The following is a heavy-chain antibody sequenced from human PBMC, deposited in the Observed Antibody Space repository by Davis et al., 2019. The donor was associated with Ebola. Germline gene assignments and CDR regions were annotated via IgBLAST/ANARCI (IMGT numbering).Heavy chain of an antibody. CDR3: ARAIMAFDWLLWGNWFDP. V-gene: IGHV1-18*04. Sequence: ASVKVSCKASGYTFTNYGITWVRQAPGQGLEWMGWISAYNGNTNYAQKFQGRVTITRDTSASTAYMELSSLRSEDTAVYYCARAIMAFDWLLWGNWFDPWGQGTLVTVSS. CDR2: ISAYNGNT. CDR1: GYTFTNYG. D-gene: IGHD3-9*01. J-gene: IGHJ5*02.